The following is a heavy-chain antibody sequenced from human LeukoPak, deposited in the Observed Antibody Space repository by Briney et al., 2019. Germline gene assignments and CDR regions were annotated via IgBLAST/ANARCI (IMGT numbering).Heavy chain of an antibody. V-gene: IGHV1-69*13. CDR1: GFTFNAYY. CDR2: IIPISGIA. Sequence: SVKVSCKASGFTFNAYYIHWVRQAPGQGLEWMGGIIPISGIANYAQKFQGRVTITADESTSTAYMELSSLRSEDTAVYYCARTYYHGSGSYYYYYYYMDVWGKGTTVTISS. J-gene: IGHJ6*03. CDR3: ARTYYHGSGSYYYYYYYMDV. D-gene: IGHD3-10*01.